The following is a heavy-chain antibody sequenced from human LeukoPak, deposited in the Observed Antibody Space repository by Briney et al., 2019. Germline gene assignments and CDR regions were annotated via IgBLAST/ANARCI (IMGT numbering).Heavy chain of an antibody. CDR2: IYSGGST. CDR1: GSTVSSNY. D-gene: IGHD6-19*01. J-gene: IGHJ4*02. Sequence: GGSLRLSCAASGSTVSSNYMSWVRQAPGKGLEWVSVIYSGGSTYYADSVKGRFTISRDNSKNTLYLQMNSLRAEDTAVYYCAGTHSSGWYGFDYWGQGTLVTVSS. V-gene: IGHV3-66*01. CDR3: AGTHSSGWYGFDY.